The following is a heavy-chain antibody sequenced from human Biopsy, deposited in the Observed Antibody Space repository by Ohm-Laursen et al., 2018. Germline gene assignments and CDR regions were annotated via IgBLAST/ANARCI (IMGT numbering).Heavy chain of an antibody. CDR2: VDWDDYK. CDR1: GFSLSARGMC. D-gene: IGHD6-13*01. Sequence: TQTLTLTFSFSGFSLSARGMCVSWIRQAPGKALEWLARVDWDDYKDYSASLQTKLSISKDTSNDQVVLTVNNVDPADAATYYCARTPILIVSAGLVYRHRRHLQGMDVWGQGIAVTVS. V-gene: IGHV2-70*11. J-gene: IGHJ6*02. CDR3: ARTPILIVSAGLVYRHRRHLQGMDV.